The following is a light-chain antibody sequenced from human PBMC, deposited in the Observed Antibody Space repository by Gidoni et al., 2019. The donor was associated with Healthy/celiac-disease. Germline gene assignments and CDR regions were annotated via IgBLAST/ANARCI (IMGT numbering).Light chain of an antibody. V-gene: IGKV3-11*01. CDR2: DAS. CDR3: QQRSNWPRT. Sequence: EIVFTQSPATLSLSPGERATLSCRASQSVSSYLAWYQQKPGQAPRLLIYDASNRATGIPARFSGSGAGTDFTLTISSLEPEDFAVYYFQQRSNWPRTFGQGTKVEIK. J-gene: IGKJ1*01. CDR1: QSVSSY.